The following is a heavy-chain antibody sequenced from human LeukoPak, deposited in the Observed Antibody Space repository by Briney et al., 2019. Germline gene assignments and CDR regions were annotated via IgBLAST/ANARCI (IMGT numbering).Heavy chain of an antibody. Sequence: ASVKVSCKASGYTFTSYDINWVRRATTQGLEWMGWMNPNSGNTGYAQKFQGRVTMTRNTSISTAYMELSSLRSEDTAVYYCARKIAAAGTGFDYWGQGTLVTVSS. J-gene: IGHJ4*02. V-gene: IGHV1-8*01. CDR2: MNPNSGNT. CDR1: GYTFTSYD. D-gene: IGHD6-13*01. CDR3: ARKIAAAGTGFDY.